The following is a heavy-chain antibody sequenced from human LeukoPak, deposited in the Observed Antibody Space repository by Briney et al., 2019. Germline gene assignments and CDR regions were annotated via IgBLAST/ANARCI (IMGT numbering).Heavy chain of an antibody. D-gene: IGHD3-9*01. CDR1: GLTFSSYS. J-gene: IGHJ4*02. Sequence: GGSLRLSCAASGLTFSSYSMNWVRQAPGKGLEWVSYISSSRSHIYYADSVKGRFTISRDNAKNSLYLQMNSLRAEDTAVYYCARTNYDLLTENYGPIGPQYDYWGQGTLLTVSS. CDR2: ISSSRSHI. CDR3: ARTNYDLLTENYGPIGPQYDY. V-gene: IGHV3-21*05.